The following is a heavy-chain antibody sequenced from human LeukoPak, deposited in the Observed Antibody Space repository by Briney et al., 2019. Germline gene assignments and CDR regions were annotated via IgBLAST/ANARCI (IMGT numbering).Heavy chain of an antibody. CDR3: ARGPLWSRELHNWFDP. CDR2: IIPIFGTA. J-gene: IGHJ5*02. Sequence: GASVKVSCKASGGTFSSYAISWVRQAPGQGLEWMGGIIPIFGTANYAQKFQGRVTIAADESTSTAYMELSSLRSEDTAVYYCARGPLWSRELHNWFDPWGQGTLVTVSS. D-gene: IGHD3-10*01. CDR1: GGTFSSYA. V-gene: IGHV1-69*13.